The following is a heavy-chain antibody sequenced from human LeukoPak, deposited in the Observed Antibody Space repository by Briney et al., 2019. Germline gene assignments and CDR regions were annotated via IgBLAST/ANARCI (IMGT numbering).Heavy chain of an antibody. J-gene: IGHJ4*02. CDR3: ASRKSQASDDGIH. Sequence: PGGPLRLSCVASGFIISKHWMRCVRLAPGKGLEWVANIKSDGSEKKYVDSVKGRFTISRDNAKNSLYMQMDYVRVEDGAIYYCASRKSQASDDGIHWGQGALVTVSS. V-gene: IGHV3-7*01. CDR2: IKSDGSEK. D-gene: IGHD4-17*01. CDR1: GFIISKHW.